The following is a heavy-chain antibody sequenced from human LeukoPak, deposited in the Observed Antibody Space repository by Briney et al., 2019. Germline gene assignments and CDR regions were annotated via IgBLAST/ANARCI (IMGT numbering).Heavy chain of an antibody. CDR3: ALQNDSSPFDY. J-gene: IGHJ4*02. CDR2: ISFTGGT. Sequence: SETLSLTCTVSGGSISSYYWSWIRQPPGKGLEWIGHISFTGGTTYNPSLESRVTISLDTSKHQFSLRLTSVTAADTAVYYCALQNDSSPFDYWGQGTLVTVSS. V-gene: IGHV4-59*01. CDR1: GGSISSYY. D-gene: IGHD3-22*01.